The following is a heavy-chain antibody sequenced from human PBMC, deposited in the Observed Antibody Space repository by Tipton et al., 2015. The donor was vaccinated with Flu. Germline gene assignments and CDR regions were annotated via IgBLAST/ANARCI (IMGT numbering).Heavy chain of an antibody. CDR3: ARGRDSGHFFDY. J-gene: IGHJ4*02. Sequence: SLRLSCAASGFIFDDFWMSWLRRAPGKGLEWVANIKQDGIETDYVDSVKGRFSISRDNARNSLYLQIISLRADDTAVYYCARGRDSGHFFDYWGQGALVTVSS. V-gene: IGHV3-7*01. CDR1: GFIFDDFW. CDR2: IKQDGIET. D-gene: IGHD5-12*01.